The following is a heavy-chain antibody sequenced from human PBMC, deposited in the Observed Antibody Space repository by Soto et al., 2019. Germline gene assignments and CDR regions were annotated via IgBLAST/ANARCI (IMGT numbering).Heavy chain of an antibody. D-gene: IGHD6-13*01. Sequence: GGSLRLSCAASGFTFSSYSMNWVRQAPGKGLECVSSISSSSSYIYYADSVKGRFTISRDNAKNSLYLQMNSLRAEVTAVYYCASDRYSSSWRSCYYGFDFWGQGTMVTVSS. CDR3: ASDRYSSSWRSCYYGFDF. CDR1: GFTFSSYS. CDR2: ISSSSSYI. J-gene: IGHJ4*01. V-gene: IGHV3-21*04.